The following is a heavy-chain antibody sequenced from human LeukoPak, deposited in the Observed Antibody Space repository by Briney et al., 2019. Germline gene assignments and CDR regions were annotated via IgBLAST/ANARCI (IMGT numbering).Heavy chain of an antibody. CDR1: GDSVSSNSAT. D-gene: IGHD3-10*01. CDR2: AYYRSKWYN. Sequence: SQTLSLTCAISGDSVSSNSATWIWIRQSPSRGLEWLGRAYYRSKWYNDYAVSVKSRITINPDASKNQFSLHLNSVTPEDTAVYYCARVRKDFGDLSYFDCWGQGTLVTVSS. J-gene: IGHJ4*02. V-gene: IGHV6-1*01. CDR3: ARVRKDFGDLSYFDC.